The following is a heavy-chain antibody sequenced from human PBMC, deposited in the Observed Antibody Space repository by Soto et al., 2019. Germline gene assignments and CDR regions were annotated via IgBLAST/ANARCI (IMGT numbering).Heavy chain of an antibody. CDR3: ATHAGYSSSWYGGGYYYGMDV. D-gene: IGHD6-13*01. CDR2: IYYSGST. V-gene: IGHV4-39*01. J-gene: IGHJ6*02. Sequence: SETLSLTCTVSGGSISSSSYYWGWIRQPPGKGLEWIGSIYYSGSTYYNPSLKSRVTISVDTSKNQFSLKLSSVTAADTAVYYGATHAGYSSSWYGGGYYYGMDVWGQGTTVTVSS. CDR1: GGSISSSSYY.